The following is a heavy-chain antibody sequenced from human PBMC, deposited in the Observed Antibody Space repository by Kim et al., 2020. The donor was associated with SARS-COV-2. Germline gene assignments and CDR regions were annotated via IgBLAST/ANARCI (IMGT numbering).Heavy chain of an antibody. V-gene: IGHV3-30*04. CDR1: GFTFSSYA. Sequence: GGSLRLSCAASGFTFSSYAMHWVRQAPGKGLEWVAVISYDGSNKYYADSVKGRFTISRDNSKNTLYLQMNSLRAEDTAVYYCARDEGKWCSSSCSYFQHWGQGTLVTVSS. CDR2: ISYDGSNK. J-gene: IGHJ1*01. CDR3: ARDEGKWCSSSCSYFQH. D-gene: IGHD6-13*01.